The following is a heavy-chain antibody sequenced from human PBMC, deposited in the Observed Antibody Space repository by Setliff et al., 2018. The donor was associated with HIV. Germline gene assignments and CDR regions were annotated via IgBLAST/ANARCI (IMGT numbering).Heavy chain of an antibody. Sequence: SETLSLTCAIYGGSFSGNYWSWIRQPPGKGLELIGEINYSGTTNHNPFLKSRVTITVDTSKKQFSLKLNSVTAADSAIYYCAATYCRGGGRDCPQMYDYWGQGSLVTVSS. V-gene: IGHV4-34*01. CDR3: AATYCRGGGRDCPQMYDY. D-gene: IGHD2-15*01. CDR1: GGSFSGNY. J-gene: IGHJ4*02. CDR2: INYSGTT.